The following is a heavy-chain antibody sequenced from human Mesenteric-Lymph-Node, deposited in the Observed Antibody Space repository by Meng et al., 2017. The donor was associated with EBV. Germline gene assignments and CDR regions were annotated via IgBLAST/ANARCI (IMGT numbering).Heavy chain of an antibody. D-gene: IGHD3-16*01. CDR1: GGSISSSTYY. CDR3: AREGPYDFVPGY. CDR2: FYYSGST. J-gene: IGHJ4*02. Sequence: HLQGSGPGLVKPSETLSLSCPVSGGSISSSTYYWGWIRQPPGKGLEWIVSFYYSGSTFYNPSLKTRVTISADASKNQFSLELKSVTAADTAVYYCAREGPYDFVPGYWGQGALVTVSS. V-gene: IGHV4-39*07.